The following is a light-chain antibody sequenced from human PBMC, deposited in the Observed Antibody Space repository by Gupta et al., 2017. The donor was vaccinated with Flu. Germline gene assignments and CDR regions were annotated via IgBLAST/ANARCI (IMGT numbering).Light chain of an antibody. V-gene: IGKV1-5*03. CDR3: QRYNSYSWT. Sequence: DIQMTQSPSTLSPSVGDRVTITCRASQSISSWLAWYQQKPGKAPKLLIYKASSLESGVPSRFSGSGSGTEFTLTISSLQPDDFATYYCQRYNSYSWTFGQGTKVEIK. J-gene: IGKJ1*01. CDR1: QSISSW. CDR2: KAS.